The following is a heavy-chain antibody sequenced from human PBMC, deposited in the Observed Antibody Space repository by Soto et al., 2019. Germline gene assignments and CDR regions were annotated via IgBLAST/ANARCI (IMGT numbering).Heavy chain of an antibody. CDR3: ARAQGDLEDDGHYWIASWLAP. CDR2: THYRGST. J-gene: IGHJ5*02. Sequence: SVSRSLTCTFCGRALSSGSYYGSWRRQRPGKGLGWIWYTHYRGSTNYTPSLKSRVTISEDTSKNQFSLKLSSVIAADTAVDYYARAQGDLEDDGHYWIASWLAPWGRGTLGT. D-gene: IGHD4-17*01. CDR1: GRALSSGSYY. V-gene: IGHV4-61*01.